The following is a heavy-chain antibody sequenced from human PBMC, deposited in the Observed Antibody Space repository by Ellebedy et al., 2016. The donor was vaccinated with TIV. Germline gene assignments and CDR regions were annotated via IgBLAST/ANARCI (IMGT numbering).Heavy chain of an antibody. CDR1: GYTFTGYY. Sequence: SVKVSCXASGYTFTGYYMHWVRQAPGQGLEWMGGIIPIFGTANYAQKFQGRVTITADESTSTAYMELSSLRSEDTAVYYCARADLPPSAPVAAAHDYWGQGTLVTVSS. J-gene: IGHJ4*02. V-gene: IGHV1-69*13. CDR2: IIPIFGTA. D-gene: IGHD6-13*01. CDR3: ARADLPPSAPVAAAHDY.